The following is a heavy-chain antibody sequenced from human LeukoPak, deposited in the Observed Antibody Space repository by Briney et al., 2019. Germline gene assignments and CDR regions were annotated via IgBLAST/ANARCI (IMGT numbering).Heavy chain of an antibody. J-gene: IGHJ4*02. D-gene: IGHD6-13*01. CDR2: IYWDDDK. Sequence: SGPTLVNPTQSLTLTCSFSGFSITTSGVGVGWIRHPPGKALEWLALIYWDDDKRYSPSLRSRLTITKDTSRNQVVLTMTNMDPVDTATYYCAHRREYSSTWNWANLDYWGQGILVTVSS. V-gene: IGHV2-5*02. CDR3: AHRREYSSTWNWANLDY. CDR1: GFSITTSGVG.